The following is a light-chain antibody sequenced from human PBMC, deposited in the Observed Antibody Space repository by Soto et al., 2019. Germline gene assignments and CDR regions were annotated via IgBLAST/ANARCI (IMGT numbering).Light chain of an antibody. CDR3: QKYNSDPPWT. J-gene: IGKJ1*01. V-gene: IGKV1-39*01. Sequence: DIQMTQSPSSLSASVGDRVTITCRASQSISSYLNWYQQKPGKAPKLLIYKASTLKSGVPSRFSGSGSGTEFTLTISSLQPEDVATYYCQKYNSDPPWTFGQGTKVDIK. CDR1: QSISSY. CDR2: KAS.